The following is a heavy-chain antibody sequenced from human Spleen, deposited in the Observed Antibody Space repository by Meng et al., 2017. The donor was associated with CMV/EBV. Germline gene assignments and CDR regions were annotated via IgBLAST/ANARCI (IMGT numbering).Heavy chain of an antibody. D-gene: IGHD2-15*01. CDR2: ISSSGSTI. CDR1: GFTFSSYE. CDR3: ARERAMVVAATLSYYYGMDV. Sequence: GESLKISCAASGFTFSSYEMNWVRQAPGKGLEWVSYISSSGSTIYYADSVKGRFTISRDNAKNSLYLQMNSLRAEDTAVYYCARERAMVVAATLSYYYGMDVWGQGTTVTVCS. V-gene: IGHV3-48*03. J-gene: IGHJ6*02.